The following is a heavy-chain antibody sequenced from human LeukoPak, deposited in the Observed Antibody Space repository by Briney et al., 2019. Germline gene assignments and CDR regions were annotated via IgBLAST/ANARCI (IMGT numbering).Heavy chain of an antibody. D-gene: IGHD6-6*01. Sequence: SETLSLTCAVYGGSFIGYDWTWIRQPPGKGLEWIGEINHSGGTNYNPSLKSRVTISVDTSKNQFSLKLSSVTAADTAVYYFASSARRGNWFDPWGRGTLVTVSS. CDR3: ASSARRGNWFDP. V-gene: IGHV4-34*01. CDR2: INHSGGT. CDR1: GGSFIGYD. J-gene: IGHJ5*02.